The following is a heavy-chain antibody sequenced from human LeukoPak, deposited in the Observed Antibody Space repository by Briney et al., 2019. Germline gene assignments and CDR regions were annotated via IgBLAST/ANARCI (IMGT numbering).Heavy chain of an antibody. V-gene: IGHV4-31*03. CDR1: GVSISSGGYY. J-gene: IGHJ4*02. D-gene: IGHD4-17*01. CDR3: ARGQLIFSDYGDYWCYFDY. Sequence: PSETLSLTCTVSGVSISSGGYYWSWIRQHPGKGLEWIGYIYYSGSTYYNPSLKSRVTISVDTSKNQFSLKLSSVTAADTAVYYCARGQLIFSDYGDYWCYFDYWGQGTLVTVSS. CDR2: IYYSGST.